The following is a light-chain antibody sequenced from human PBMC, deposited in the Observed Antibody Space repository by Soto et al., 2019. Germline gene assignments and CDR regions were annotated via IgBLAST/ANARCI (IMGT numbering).Light chain of an antibody. CDR3: QQRTNWPLT. Sequence: EIVLTQSPDTLSLSPGERATLSCRASQSVAKFLAWYQQKGGQAPRLLIFDSSTMATGIPARFNASGSGRAFTLTISSLEPEEFAVYYCQQRTNWPLTFGGGTKVEVK. V-gene: IGKV3-11*02. J-gene: IGKJ4*02. CDR1: QSVAKF. CDR2: DSS.